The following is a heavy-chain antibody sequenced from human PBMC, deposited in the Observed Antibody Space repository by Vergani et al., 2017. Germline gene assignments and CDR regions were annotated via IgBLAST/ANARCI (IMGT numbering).Heavy chain of an antibody. Sequence: EVELVESGGGLVQPGGSLRLSCAASGFTFNEYWMHWARQVPGKGLVWVSGMNGDGDTISYADSVKGRFTISRDNAKNTLFLQMNSLRSEDTAVYYCARVRKFRFVVVWENWFDPWGQGTMVTVSS. J-gene: IGHJ5*02. CDR1: GFTFNEYW. V-gene: IGHV3-74*01. CDR2: MNGDGDTI. D-gene: IGHD2-15*01. CDR3: ARVRKFRFVVVWENWFDP.